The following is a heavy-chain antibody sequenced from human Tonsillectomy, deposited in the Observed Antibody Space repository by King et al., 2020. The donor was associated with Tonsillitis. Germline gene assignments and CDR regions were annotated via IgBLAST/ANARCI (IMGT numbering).Heavy chain of an antibody. Sequence: TLQESGPVLVKPTETLTLTCTVSGFSLSNTRMGVSWIRQPPGKALEWLAFIFSNDEKSYSTSLKSRLTISKDTSKSQVVLTMTNMDPVDTATYYCERIFAGVDTAFMDVWGQGTTVTVSS. CDR3: ERIFAGVDTAFMDV. CDR1: GFSLSNTRMG. D-gene: IGHD5-18*01. J-gene: IGHJ6*02. V-gene: IGHV2-26*01. CDR2: IFSNDEK.